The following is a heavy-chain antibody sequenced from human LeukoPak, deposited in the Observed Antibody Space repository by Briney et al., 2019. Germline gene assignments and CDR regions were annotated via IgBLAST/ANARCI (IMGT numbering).Heavy chain of an antibody. Sequence: GGALRLSCAASGVTFSSYDIHSVPEAPGKGLEGGSAIGTAGDTYYPGSVQGRFTTSRENAKTSLYLQMNSLRAGDTAVYYCATGKLDYYYYYMDVWGKGTTVTVSS. CDR1: GVTFSSYD. CDR2: IGTAGDT. J-gene: IGHJ6*03. CDR3: ATGKLDYYYYYMDV. D-gene: IGHD6-6*01. V-gene: IGHV3-13*01.